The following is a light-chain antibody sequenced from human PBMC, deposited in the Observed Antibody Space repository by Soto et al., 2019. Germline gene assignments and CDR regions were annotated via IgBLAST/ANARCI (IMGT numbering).Light chain of an antibody. CDR1: QSISSY. Sequence: DIQMTQSPSSLSASGGDRVTITCRASQSISSYLNWYQQKPGKAPKLLIYAASSLQSGVPSRFSGSGSGTDFTLTISSLQPEDFATYYCQQSYSTPPFFGGGTKVEIK. J-gene: IGKJ4*01. V-gene: IGKV1-39*01. CDR3: QQSYSTPPF. CDR2: AAS.